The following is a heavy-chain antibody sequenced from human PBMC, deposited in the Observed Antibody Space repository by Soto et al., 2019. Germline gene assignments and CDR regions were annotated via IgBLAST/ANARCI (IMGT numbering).Heavy chain of an antibody. CDR1: GFTFSSYA. D-gene: IGHD3-22*01. V-gene: IGHV3-23*01. CDR3: AKDRPITMIEGAFDI. Sequence: PGGSLRLSXAASGFTFSSYAMSWVSQAPGKGLEWVSAISGSGGSTYYADSVKGRLTISRDNSKNTLYLQMNSLRAEETAVYYCAKDRPITMIEGAFDIWGQGTMVTVSS. CDR2: ISGSGGST. J-gene: IGHJ3*02.